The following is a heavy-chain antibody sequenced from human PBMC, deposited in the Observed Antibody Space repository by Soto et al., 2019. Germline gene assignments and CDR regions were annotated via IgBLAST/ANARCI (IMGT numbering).Heavy chain of an antibody. J-gene: IGHJ4*02. V-gene: IGHV3-15*01. D-gene: IGHD1-1*01. CDR1: GFMFSSAW. Sequence: HLVESGGDLVKPGGSLRLSCAASGFMFSSAWMSWVRQAPGKGLEWVGRIKSKRDGGTTDYAPPVKGRFVISRDDSKNTLYLQMNSLKTDDTAVYSCGEGWNDFWGQGTLVAVSS. CDR3: GEGWNDF. CDR2: IKSKRDGGTT.